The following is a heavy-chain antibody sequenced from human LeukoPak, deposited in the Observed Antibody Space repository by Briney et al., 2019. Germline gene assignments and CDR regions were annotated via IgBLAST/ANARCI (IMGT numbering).Heavy chain of an antibody. CDR3: ARIGSSWYLDY. Sequence: TGGSLRLSCAASGFTFSSYSMNWVRQAPGKGLEWVSSISSSSYIYYADSVKGRFTISRDNAKNSLYLQMNSLRAEDTAVYYCARIGSSWYLDYWGQGTLVTVSS. V-gene: IGHV3-21*01. CDR2: ISSSSYI. J-gene: IGHJ4*02. D-gene: IGHD6-13*01. CDR1: GFTFSSYS.